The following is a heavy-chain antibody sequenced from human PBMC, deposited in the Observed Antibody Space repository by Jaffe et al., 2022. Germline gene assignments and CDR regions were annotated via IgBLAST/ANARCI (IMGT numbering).Heavy chain of an antibody. D-gene: IGHD3-9*01. Sequence: EVQLLESGGGLVQPGGSLRLSCAASGFTFSSYAMSWVRQAPGKGLEWVSAISGSGGSTYYADSVKGRFTISRDNSKNTLYLQMNSLRAEDTAVYYCAKMEYFDWLLFGRDFDYWGQGTLVTVSS. V-gene: IGHV3-23*01. CDR3: AKMEYFDWLLFGRDFDY. CDR1: GFTFSSYA. CDR2: ISGSGGST. J-gene: IGHJ4*02.